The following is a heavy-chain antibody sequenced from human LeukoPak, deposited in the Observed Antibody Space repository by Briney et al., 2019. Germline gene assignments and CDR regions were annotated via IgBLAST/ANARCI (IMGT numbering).Heavy chain of an antibody. Sequence: GGSLRLSCSASGFTFSNYVMFWVRQAPGKGLEYVSAVSSIGGSTYYADSVKGRFTIFRDNSKNTLYLQMISLRPEDTAVYYCVKEGNGAFDIWGQGTMVTVSS. CDR1: GFTFSNYV. D-gene: IGHD2-8*01. J-gene: IGHJ3*02. CDR3: VKEGNGAFDI. V-gene: IGHV3-64D*09. CDR2: VSSIGGST.